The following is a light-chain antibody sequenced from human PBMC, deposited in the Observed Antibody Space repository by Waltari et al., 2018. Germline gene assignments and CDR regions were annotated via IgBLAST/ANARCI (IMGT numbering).Light chain of an antibody. J-gene: IGKJ4*01. CDR2: WAS. CDR1: QSVLLSFHHKNY. CDR3: QQYYSFPLT. Sequence: DIVMTQSPDSLTVSLGERATIHCKSSQSVLLSFHHKNYLAWYPQLPGQPPKLLISWASTRESGVPDRFSGSGSGTDFTLTISSLQAEDVAVYYCQQYYSFPLTFGGGTK. V-gene: IGKV4-1*01.